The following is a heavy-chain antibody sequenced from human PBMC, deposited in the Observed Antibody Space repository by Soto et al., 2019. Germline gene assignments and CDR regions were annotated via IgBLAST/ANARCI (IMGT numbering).Heavy chain of an antibody. CDR3: ASPMSGYSYGHPFGAFDY. J-gene: IGHJ4*02. Sequence: GASVKVSCKASGGTFSSYAISWVRQAPGQGLEWMGGIIPIFGTANYAQKFQGRVTITADESTSTAYMELSSLRSEDTAVYYCASPMSGYSYGHPFGAFDYWGQGTLVTVSS. CDR1: GGTFSSYA. D-gene: IGHD5-18*01. V-gene: IGHV1-69*13. CDR2: IIPIFGTA.